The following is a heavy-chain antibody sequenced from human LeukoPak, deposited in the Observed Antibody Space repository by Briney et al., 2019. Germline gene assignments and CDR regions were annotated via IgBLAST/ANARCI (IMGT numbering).Heavy chain of an antibody. J-gene: IGHJ4*02. CDR2: INTDGSST. CDR1: GFTFGDYW. CDR3: ARGGESRAVAVTGIGY. V-gene: IGHV3-74*01. Sequence: GGSLRLSCAASGFTFGDYWMHWVRQAPGKGLVWVSRINTDGSSTSYADSVKGRFTISRDNAKNTLYLQMNSLRAEDTAVYFCARGGESRAVAVTGIGYWGQGTLVTVSS. D-gene: IGHD6-19*01.